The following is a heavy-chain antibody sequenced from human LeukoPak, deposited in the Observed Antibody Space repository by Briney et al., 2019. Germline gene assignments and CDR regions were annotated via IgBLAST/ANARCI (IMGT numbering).Heavy chain of an antibody. V-gene: IGHV4-38-2*02. D-gene: IGHD4-17*01. CDR3: ARDRGHDYGDRPVDY. J-gene: IGHJ4*02. CDR2: IYHSGST. CDR1: GYSISSGYY. Sequence: PSETLSLTCTVSGYSISSGYYWGWIRQPPGKGLEWIGSIYHSGSTYYNPPLKSRVTISVDTSKNQFSLKLSSVTAADTAVYYCARDRGHDYGDRPVDYWGQGTLVTVSS.